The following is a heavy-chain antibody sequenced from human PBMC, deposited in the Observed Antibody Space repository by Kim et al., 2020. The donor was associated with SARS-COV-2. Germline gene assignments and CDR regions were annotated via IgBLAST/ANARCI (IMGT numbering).Heavy chain of an antibody. CDR3: ARDNRRWLQLDY. J-gene: IGHJ4*02. CDR2: INAGNGNT. Sequence: ASVKVSCKASGYTFTSYAMHWVRQAPGQRLEWMGWINAGNGNTKYSQKFQGRVTITRDTSASTAYMELSSLRSEDTAVYYCARDNRRWLQLDYWGQGTLVTVYS. CDR1: GYTFTSYA. V-gene: IGHV1-3*01. D-gene: IGHD5-12*01.